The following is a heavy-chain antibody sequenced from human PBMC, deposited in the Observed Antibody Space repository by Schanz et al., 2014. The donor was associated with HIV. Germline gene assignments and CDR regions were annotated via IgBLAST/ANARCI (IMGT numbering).Heavy chain of an antibody. CDR2: ISSSGSTI. V-gene: IGHV3-11*01. CDR1: GFTFSDYY. CDR3: VRAGGELGGYYYGLDV. Sequence: QVQLVESGGGLVKPGRSLRLSCAASGFTFSDYYMAWVRLAPGRGLEWVSYISSSGSTIYYADSVKGRFTVSRDNAKNSLHLQMNTLRVEDTAVYYCVRAGGELGGYYYGLDVWGQGTTVSVSS. J-gene: IGHJ6*02. D-gene: IGHD3-16*01.